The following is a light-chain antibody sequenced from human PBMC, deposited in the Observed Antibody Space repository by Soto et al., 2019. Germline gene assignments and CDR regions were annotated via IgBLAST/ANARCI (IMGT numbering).Light chain of an antibody. CDR2: EVS. J-gene: IGLJ3*02. CDR1: SSDVGGYNY. CDR3: RSYTTSGTPV. V-gene: IGLV2-14*01. Sequence: QSALTQPASVSGSPGQTITISCTGTSSDVGGYNYLSWYQQHPGKAPKVMIYEVSNRPSGVSNRFSGSKSGNTASLTISGIQAEDEADYFCRSYTTSGTPVFGGGTKLTVL.